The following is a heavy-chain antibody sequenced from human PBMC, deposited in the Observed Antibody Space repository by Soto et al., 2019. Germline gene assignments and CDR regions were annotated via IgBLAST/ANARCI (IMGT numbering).Heavy chain of an antibody. CDR3: ASGTIFGVVIISPFDY. V-gene: IGHV3-11*01. Sequence: QVQLVESGGGLVKPGGSLRLSCAASGFTFSDYYMSWIRQAPGKGLEWVSYISSSGSTIYYADSVKGRFTISRDNAKNSRYLQMNSLRAEDTAVYYCASGTIFGVVIISPFDYWGQGTLVTVSS. D-gene: IGHD3-3*01. CDR2: ISSSGSTI. J-gene: IGHJ4*02. CDR1: GFTFSDYY.